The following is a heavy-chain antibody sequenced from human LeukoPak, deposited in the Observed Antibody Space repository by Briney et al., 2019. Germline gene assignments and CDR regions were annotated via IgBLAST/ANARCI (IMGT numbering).Heavy chain of an antibody. CDR2: INPSGGST. V-gene: IGHV1-46*01. D-gene: IGHD3-3*01. CDR1: GYTFTSYY. Sequence: GASVKVSCKASGYTFTSYYMHWVRQAPGQGLEWMGIINPSGGSTSYAQKFQGRVTMTRDTSTSTVYMELSSLRSEDTAVYYCARDSKVLGFWSGYTFQIDYYYYGMDVWGQGTTVTVSS. CDR3: ARDSKVLGFWSGYTFQIDYYYYGMDV. J-gene: IGHJ6*02.